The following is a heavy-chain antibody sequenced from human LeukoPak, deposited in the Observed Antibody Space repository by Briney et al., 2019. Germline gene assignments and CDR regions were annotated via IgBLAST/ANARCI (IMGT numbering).Heavy chain of an antibody. CDR2: INHSGST. J-gene: IGHJ1*01. D-gene: IGHD6-6*01. CDR3: ARRGARPYFQH. V-gene: IGHV4-34*01. Sequence: PSETLSLTCAVYAGSFSGYYWSWIRQPPGKGLEWIGEINHSGSTNYNPSLKSRVTISVDTSKNQFSLKLSSVTAADTAVYYCARRGARPYFQHWGQGTLVTVSS. CDR1: AGSFSGYY.